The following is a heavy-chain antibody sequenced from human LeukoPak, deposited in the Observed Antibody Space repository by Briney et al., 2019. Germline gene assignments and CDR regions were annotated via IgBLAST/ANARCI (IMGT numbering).Heavy chain of an antibody. CDR3: VRGGVYRNWFDP. V-gene: IGHV4-34*01. CDR2: INHSGST. Sequence: PSETLSLTCAVYGGSFSGYYWSWIRQPPGKGLEWIGEINHSGSTNYNPSLKSRVTISVDTSKNQFSLKLSSVTAADTAVYYCVRGGVYRNWFDPWGQGTLVTVSS. D-gene: IGHD4-11*01. CDR1: GGSFSGYY. J-gene: IGHJ5*02.